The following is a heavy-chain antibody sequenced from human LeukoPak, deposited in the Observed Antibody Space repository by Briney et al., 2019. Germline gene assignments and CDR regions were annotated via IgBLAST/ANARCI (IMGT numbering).Heavy chain of an antibody. V-gene: IGHV3-21*01. Sequence: GGSLRLSCAASGFTFSSYSMNWVRQAPGKGLEWVSSISSSSSYIYYADSVKGRFTISRDNAKNTLYLQMNSLRAEDTAVYHCARSKSWYSTDAFGIWGQGTMVTVSS. CDR3: ARSKSWYSTDAFGI. CDR1: GFTFSSYS. D-gene: IGHD2-15*01. J-gene: IGHJ3*02. CDR2: ISSSSSYI.